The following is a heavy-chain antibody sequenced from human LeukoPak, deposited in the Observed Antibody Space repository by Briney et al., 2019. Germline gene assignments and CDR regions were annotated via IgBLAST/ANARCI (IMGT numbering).Heavy chain of an antibody. J-gene: IGHJ4*02. Sequence: PSETLSLTCTVSGGSISSSTNYWGWIRQPPGKGLEWIATIYNSGSSDYNPSLKSRVTISEDTSKNQFSLKLSPVTTADTAVYYCANYDSSNYYDLDYWGQGTLVTVSS. CDR3: ANYDSSNYYDLDY. D-gene: IGHD3-22*01. CDR1: GGSISSSTNY. V-gene: IGHV4-39*07. CDR2: IYNSGSS.